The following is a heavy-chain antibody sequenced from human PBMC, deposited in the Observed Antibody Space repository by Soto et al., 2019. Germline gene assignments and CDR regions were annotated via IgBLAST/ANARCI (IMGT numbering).Heavy chain of an antibody. CDR1: GFTFDDHN. CDR2: ISWDGETT. Sequence: DVYLVESGGAVVQPGGSLRLSCAASGFTFDDHNMYWVRQVSGKGLEWVSLISWDGETTYYADSVKGRFTISRVNSKNSLYLQLNALTTDDSGLYYCASSQGDYWGQGTLVTVAS. D-gene: IGHD6-6*01. J-gene: IGHJ4*02. V-gene: IGHV3-43*01. CDR3: ASSQGDY.